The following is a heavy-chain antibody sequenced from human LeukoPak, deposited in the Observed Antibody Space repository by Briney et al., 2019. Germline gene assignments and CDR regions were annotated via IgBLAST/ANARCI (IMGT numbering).Heavy chain of an antibody. Sequence: PSETLSLTCTVSGGSISSSTYFWGWIREPPGKGLEWIGSIYYSGSTYYNPSLKSRVTISVDTSKNQFSLKLSSVTAADTAVYYCARGGMTTVTIDYWGQGTLVTVSS. CDR2: IYYSGST. V-gene: IGHV4-39*07. J-gene: IGHJ4*02. D-gene: IGHD4-11*01. CDR1: GGSISSSTYF. CDR3: ARGGMTTVTIDY.